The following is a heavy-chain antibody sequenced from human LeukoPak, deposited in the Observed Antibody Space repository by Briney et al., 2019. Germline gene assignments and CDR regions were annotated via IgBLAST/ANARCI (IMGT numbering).Heavy chain of an antibody. J-gene: IGHJ4*02. Sequence: GASVKVSCKASGYTFTYYYMHWVRQAPGQGLEWMGWINPNSGGTNYAQKFQGRVTMTRDTFISTAYMELSRLRSDDTAVYYCARETYYYGSGSKPTNYFDYWGQGTLVTVSS. CDR3: ARETYYYGSGSKPTNYFDY. CDR2: INPNSGGT. D-gene: IGHD3-10*01. V-gene: IGHV1-2*02. CDR1: GYTFTYYY.